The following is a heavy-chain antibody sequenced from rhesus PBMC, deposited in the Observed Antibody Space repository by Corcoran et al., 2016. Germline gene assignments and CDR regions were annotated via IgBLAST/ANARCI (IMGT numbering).Heavy chain of an antibody. CDR1: GGSISSSNW. V-gene: IGHV4-93*02. CDR3: ARHASDCSGIYCNLGYFEF. CDR2: IYGSGVRT. Sequence: QVKLQQWGEGLVKPSETLSLTCAVYGGSISSSNWWSWIRQSLGKGLEWIGSIYGSGVRTEYNPSFKSRVTISIDTPKNQFAMKLSSVTAADTAVYYCARHASDCSGIYCNLGYFEFWGQGALVTVSS. D-gene: IGHD2-27*01. J-gene: IGHJ1*01.